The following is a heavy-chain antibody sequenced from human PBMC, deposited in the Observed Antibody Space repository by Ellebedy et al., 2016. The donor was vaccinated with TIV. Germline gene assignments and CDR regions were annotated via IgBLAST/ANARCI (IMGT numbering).Heavy chain of an antibody. CDR2: INHSGST. CDR3: AREGLDIVVVPAAKPFDY. Sequence: SETLSLXXAVYGGSFSGYYWSWIRQPPGKGLEWIGEINHSGSTNYNPSLKSRVTISVDTSKNQFSLKLSSVTAADTAVYYCAREGLDIVVVPAAKPFDYWGQGTLVTVSS. V-gene: IGHV4-34*01. J-gene: IGHJ4*02. CDR1: GGSFSGYY. D-gene: IGHD2-2*01.